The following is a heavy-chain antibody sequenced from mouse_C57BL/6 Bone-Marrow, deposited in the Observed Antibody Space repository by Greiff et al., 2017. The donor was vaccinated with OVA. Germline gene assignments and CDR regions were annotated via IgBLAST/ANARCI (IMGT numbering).Heavy chain of an antibody. CDR1: GYAFSSSW. Sequence: QVQLQQSGPELVKPGASVKISCKASGYAFSSSWMNWVKQRPGKGLEWIGRIYPGDGDTNYNGKFKGKATLTADKSSSTAYMQLSSLTSEDSAVYFCARRFGDASWFAYWGQGTLVTVSA. CDR2: IYPGDGDT. D-gene: IGHD2-13*01. J-gene: IGHJ3*01. CDR3: ARRFGDASWFAY. V-gene: IGHV1-82*01.